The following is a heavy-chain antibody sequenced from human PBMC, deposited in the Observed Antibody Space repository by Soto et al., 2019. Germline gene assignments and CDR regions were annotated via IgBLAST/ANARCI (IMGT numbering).Heavy chain of an antibody. CDR3: GTWPYYYYGMDV. CDR1: GYTFTSYD. J-gene: IGHJ6*02. Sequence: QVQLVQSGAEVKKPGASVKVSCKASGYTFTSYDINWVRQATGQGLEWMGWMNPNSGNTGYAQKFQGRVTMTRNTSISTAYMELSSLRSEDTALYYCGTWPYYYYGMDVWGQGTTVTVSS. CDR2: MNPNSGNT. V-gene: IGHV1-8*01.